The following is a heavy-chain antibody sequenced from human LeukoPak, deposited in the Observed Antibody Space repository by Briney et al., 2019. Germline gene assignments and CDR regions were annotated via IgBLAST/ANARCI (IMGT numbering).Heavy chain of an antibody. V-gene: IGHV3-11*04. CDR1: GFSFSKSY. D-gene: IGHD1-26*01. CDR3: ARCWGSGIYLFDAFDI. CDR2: ISGSGSDI. J-gene: IGHJ3*02. Sequence: GGSLRLSCVVSGFSFSKSYMTWIRQTPGKGLESLAYISGSGSDIYYADSVKGRFTISRDNAKKSLYLQMDSLRAEDTAVYYRARCWGSGIYLFDAFDIWGQGTMVTVSS.